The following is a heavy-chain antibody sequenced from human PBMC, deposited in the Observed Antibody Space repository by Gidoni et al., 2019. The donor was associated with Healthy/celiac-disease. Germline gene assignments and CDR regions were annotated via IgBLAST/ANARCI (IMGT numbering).Heavy chain of an antibody. CDR3: ARQTNWNYGYYYGMDV. J-gene: IGHJ6*02. CDR2: IYYSGST. Sequence: QLPLQVSGPGLVKPSETLSLTCTVSVGSISSSSYYWGWIRQPPGRGLEWIGSIYYSGSTYYNPSLKSRVTISVDTSKNQFSLKLSSVTAADTAVYYCARQTNWNYGYYYGMDVWGQGTTVTVSS. V-gene: IGHV4-39*01. CDR1: VGSISSSSYY. D-gene: IGHD1-7*01.